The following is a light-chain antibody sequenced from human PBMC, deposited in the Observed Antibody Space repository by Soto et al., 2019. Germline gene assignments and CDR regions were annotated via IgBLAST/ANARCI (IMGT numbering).Light chain of an antibody. CDR1: SSDIGSNY. CDR2: RNN. J-gene: IGLJ1*01. V-gene: IGLV1-47*01. CDR3: AAWEDSLSGRV. Sequence: QLVLTQPPSASGTPGQRVTISCSGSSSDIGSNYVYWYQQLPGPAPKLLIYRNNQRTSGVPDRFSGSKSGTSASLAISGLRAEDEADYYCAAWEDSLSGRVFGTGTKLTVL.